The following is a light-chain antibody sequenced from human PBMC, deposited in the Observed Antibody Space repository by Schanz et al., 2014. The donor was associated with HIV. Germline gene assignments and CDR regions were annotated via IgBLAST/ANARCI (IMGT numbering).Light chain of an antibody. J-gene: IGKJ2*01. Sequence: DIQMTQSPSSLSASVGDRVTITCRAAQRISNYLNWFQQKPGKAPKLLIYAATTLQSGVPSRFSGSGSGTEFTLTISSLQPEDFATYYCQQSYTTPPGTFGPGTKLEIK. CDR2: AAT. V-gene: IGKV1-39*01. CDR3: QQSYTTPPGT. CDR1: QRISNY.